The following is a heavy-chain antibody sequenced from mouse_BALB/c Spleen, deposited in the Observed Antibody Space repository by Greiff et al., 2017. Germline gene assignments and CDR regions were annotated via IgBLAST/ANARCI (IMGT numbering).Heavy chain of an antibody. V-gene: IGHV1S81*02. J-gene: IGHJ2*01. D-gene: IGHD2-14*01. CDR3: TRGDYRYDGFDY. CDR2: INPSNGGT. CDR1: GYTFTSYY. Sequence: VQLKESGAELVKPGASVKLSCKASGYTFTSYYMYWVKQRPGQGLEWIGEINPSNGGTNFNEKFKSKATLTVDKSSSTAYMQLSSLTSEDSAVYYCTRGDYRYDGFDYWGQGTTLTVSS.